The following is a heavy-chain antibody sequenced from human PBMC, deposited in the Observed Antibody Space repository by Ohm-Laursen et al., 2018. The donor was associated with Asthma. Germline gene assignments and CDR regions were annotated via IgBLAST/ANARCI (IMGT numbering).Heavy chain of an antibody. Sequence: SSLRLSCSASGFTFRSYAIHWVRQAPGKGLEWVAVSGTYFDGGLKYYADSVNGRFTVSRDDSKNTLYLQMNSLRPDDTAVYYCARDVMEWYLPAFDFWGQGTLVTVSS. CDR1: GFTFRSYA. V-gene: IGHV3-30-3*01. D-gene: IGHD3-3*01. CDR3: ARDVMEWYLPAFDF. CDR2: SGTYFDGGLK. J-gene: IGHJ4*02.